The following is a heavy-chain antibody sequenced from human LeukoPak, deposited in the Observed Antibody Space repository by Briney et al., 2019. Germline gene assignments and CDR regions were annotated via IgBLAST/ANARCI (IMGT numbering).Heavy chain of an antibody. CDR1: GFTVSSNY. Sequence: GGSLRLSCAASGFTVSSNYMSWVRQAPGKGLEWVSVIYSGGSTYYADSVKGRFTISRDNSKNTLYLQMNSLRAEDTAVYYCAIGGRLTTVTTTFDYWGQGTLVTVSS. J-gene: IGHJ4*02. V-gene: IGHV3-53*01. CDR3: AIGGRLTTVTTTFDY. D-gene: IGHD4-17*01. CDR2: IYSGGST.